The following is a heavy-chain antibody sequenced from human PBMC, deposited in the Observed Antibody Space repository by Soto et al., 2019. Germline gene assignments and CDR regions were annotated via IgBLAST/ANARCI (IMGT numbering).Heavy chain of an antibody. Sequence: QVQLVESGGGVVQPGRSLRLSCAASGFSFSNNGMHWVRQDPGKGLEWVAIISYDGSKKYYADSVKGRFTISRDNSKNTLYLQMNSLRVEDTAVYYCAKDRVESGLGEIDYWGQGTLVTVSS. J-gene: IGHJ4*02. CDR1: GFSFSNNG. V-gene: IGHV3-30*18. CDR2: ISYDGSKK. CDR3: AKDRVESGLGEIDY. D-gene: IGHD3-16*01.